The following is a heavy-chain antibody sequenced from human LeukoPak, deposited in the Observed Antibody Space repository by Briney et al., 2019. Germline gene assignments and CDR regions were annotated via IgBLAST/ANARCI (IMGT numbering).Heavy chain of an antibody. CDR2: ISSSSSTI. D-gene: IGHD3-22*01. V-gene: IGHV3-48*04. J-gene: IGHJ4*02. CDR1: RFTFSSYS. Sequence: PGGSLRLSCAASRFTFSSYSMNWVRQAPGKGLEWVSSISSSSSTIYYADSVKGRFTISRDNAKNSLYLQMNSLRAEDTAVYYCARDRDYYDSSGYPDWGQGTLVTVSS. CDR3: ARDRDYYDSSGYPD.